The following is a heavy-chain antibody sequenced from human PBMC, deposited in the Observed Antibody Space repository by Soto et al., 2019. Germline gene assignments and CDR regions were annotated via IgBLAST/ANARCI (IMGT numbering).Heavy chain of an antibody. CDR1: GFTVSSKY. CDR3: ARDDVLCDGGRCYGVPLCI. CDR2: IQSGGPT. J-gene: IGHJ6*04. D-gene: IGHD2-15*01. V-gene: IGHV3-66*01. Sequence: EVHLVESGGGLVQPGGSLRLSCAASGFTVSSKYMSWVRQAPGKGLECVSLIQSGGPTYYADSVKGRFTISRDTSENTLHLQMASLRADDTAVYYCARDDVLCDGGRCYGVPLCIWCKRTTVTVSS.